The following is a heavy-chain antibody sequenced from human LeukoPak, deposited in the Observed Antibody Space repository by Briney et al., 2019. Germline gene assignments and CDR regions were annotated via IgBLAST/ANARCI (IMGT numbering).Heavy chain of an antibody. CDR1: GYTFTSYY. CDR3: ARAPDDYDFWSGPFDY. D-gene: IGHD3-3*01. J-gene: IGHJ4*02. Sequence: GASVKVSCKASGYTFTSYYMHWVRQAPGQGLEWMGIINPSGGSTSYAQNLQGRVTMTTDTSTSTAYMELRSLRSDDTAVYYCARAPDDYDFWSGPFDYWGRGTLVTVSS. V-gene: IGHV1-46*01. CDR2: INPSGGST.